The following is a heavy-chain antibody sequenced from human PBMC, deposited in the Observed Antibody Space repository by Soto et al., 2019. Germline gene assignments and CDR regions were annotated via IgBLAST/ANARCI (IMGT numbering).Heavy chain of an antibody. CDR2: IIPIFGTA. J-gene: IGHJ4*02. D-gene: IGHD5-18*01. V-gene: IGHV1-69*13. CDR1: GGTFSSYA. Sequence: GASVKVSCKXSGGTFSSYAISWVRQAPGQGLEWMGGIIPIFGTANYAQKFQGRVTITADESTSTAYMELSSLRPEDTAVYYCAREEHRRGYSYGLFDYWGQGTLVTVSS. CDR3: AREEHRRGYSYGLFDY.